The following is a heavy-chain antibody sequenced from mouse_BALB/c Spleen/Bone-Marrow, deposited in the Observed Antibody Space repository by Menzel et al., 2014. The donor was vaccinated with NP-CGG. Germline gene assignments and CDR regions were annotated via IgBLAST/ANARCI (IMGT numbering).Heavy chain of an antibody. CDR3: ARAWDYFDY. CDR2: IYYSGTI. D-gene: IGHD3-3*01. J-gene: IGHJ2*01. CDR1: GISITTGNYR. V-gene: IGHV3-5*02. Sequence: VQLQQSGPGLVKPSLTVSLPCTVTGISITTGNYRWSWIRQFPGNKLEWIGYIYYSGTITYNPSLTSRTTITRDTSKNQFFLEMNSWTAEDTATYYCARAWDYFDYWGEGATTTISS.